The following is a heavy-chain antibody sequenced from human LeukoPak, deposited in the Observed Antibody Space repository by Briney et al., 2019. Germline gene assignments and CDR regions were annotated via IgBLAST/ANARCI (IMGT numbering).Heavy chain of an antibody. D-gene: IGHD2-8*02. CDR2: IVVGSGNT. Sequence: SVKVSCKASGFTFTSSAMQWVRQARGQRLEWIGWIVVGSGNTNYAQKFQERVTITRDMSTSTAYTELSSLRSEDTAVYYCAASSPKYSTGYFDLWGRGTLVTVSS. CDR1: GFTFTSSA. CDR3: AASSPKYSTGYFDL. V-gene: IGHV1-58*02. J-gene: IGHJ2*01.